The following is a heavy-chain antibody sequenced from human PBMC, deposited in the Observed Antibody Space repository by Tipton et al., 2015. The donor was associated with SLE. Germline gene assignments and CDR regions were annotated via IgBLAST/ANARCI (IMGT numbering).Heavy chain of an antibody. D-gene: IGHD6-13*01. V-gene: IGHV3-48*03. J-gene: IGHJ4*02. CDR2: ISSSGSTI. Sequence: SLRLSCAASGFTFSSYEMNWVRQAPGKGLEWVSYISSSGSTIYYADSVKGRFTISRDNAKNSLYLQMNSLRAEDTAVYYCARALVIAAAGTIDYWGQGTLVTVSS. CDR1: GFTFSSYE. CDR3: ARALVIAAAGTIDY.